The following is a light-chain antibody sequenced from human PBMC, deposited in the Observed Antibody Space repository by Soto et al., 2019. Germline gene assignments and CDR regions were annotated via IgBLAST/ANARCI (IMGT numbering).Light chain of an antibody. CDR3: SSYTDRNNLV. CDR2: DVS. V-gene: IGLV2-8*01. Sequence: QSVLTESPAAYGFPGQSVSISCTGTSSYIGGYNSVSWYQQHPGKAPKVMIYDVSKRPSGVPDRFSGSKSGNTASLTVSALQAEDEADYYCSSYTDRNNLVLGTGTKVTVL. CDR1: SSYIGGYNS. J-gene: IGLJ1*01.